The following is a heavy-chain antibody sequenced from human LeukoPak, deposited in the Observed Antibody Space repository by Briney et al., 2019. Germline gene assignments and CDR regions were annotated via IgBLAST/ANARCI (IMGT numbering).Heavy chain of an antibody. CDR2: INPNSGGT. CDR3: ARGDVLRFLEWLVFDY. J-gene: IGHJ4*02. D-gene: IGHD3-3*01. V-gene: IGHV1-2*02. CDR1: GYTFTGYY. Sequence: ASVKVSCKASGYTFTGYYMHWVRQAPGQGLEWMGWINPNSGGTNYAQKFQGRVTMTRDTSISTAYMELSRLRSDDTAVYYRARGDVLRFLEWLVFDYWGQGTLVTVSS.